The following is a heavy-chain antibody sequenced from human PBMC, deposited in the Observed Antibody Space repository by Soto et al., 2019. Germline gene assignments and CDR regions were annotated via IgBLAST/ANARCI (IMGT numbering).Heavy chain of an antibody. CDR2: TNSDGSTT. CDR1: GFTFSSYW. J-gene: IGHJ4*02. V-gene: IGHV3-74*01. Sequence: EVQLVESGGGLVQPGGSLRLSCAASGFTFSSYWMHWVRQAPGKGLVWVSRTNSDGSTTSYADSVKGRFTISRDNAKNTLYLQMNSLRAEDTAVYYCGRVAQGMNHSDYWGQGTLVTVSS. CDR3: GRVAQGMNHSDY.